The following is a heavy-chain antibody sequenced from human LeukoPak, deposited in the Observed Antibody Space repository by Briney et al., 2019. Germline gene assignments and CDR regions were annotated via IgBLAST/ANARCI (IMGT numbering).Heavy chain of an antibody. CDR3: SSSPPPYYYMDV. CDR2: IIPIFGTA. V-gene: IGHV1-69*05. CDR1: GGTFSSYA. Sequence: ASVKVSCKASGGTFSSYAISWVRQAPGQGLEWMGRIIPIFGTANYAQKFQGRVTITTDESTSTAYTELSSLRSEDTAVYYCSSSPPPYYYMDVWGKGTTVTVSS. J-gene: IGHJ6*03.